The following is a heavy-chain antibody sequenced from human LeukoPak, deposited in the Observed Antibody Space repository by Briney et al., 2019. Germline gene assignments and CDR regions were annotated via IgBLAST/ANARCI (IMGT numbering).Heavy chain of an antibody. D-gene: IGHD3-22*01. V-gene: IGHV3-11*04. CDR1: GFTFSDYY. Sequence: GGSLRLSCAASGFTFSDYYMSWIRQAPGKGLEWVSYISSSSSTISYADSVKGRFTISRDNAKNSLYLQLNSLRAEDTAVYYCAREAYYDSSGYASNFDYWGQGTLVTVSS. CDR3: AREAYYDSSGYASNFDY. J-gene: IGHJ4*02. CDR2: ISSSSSTI.